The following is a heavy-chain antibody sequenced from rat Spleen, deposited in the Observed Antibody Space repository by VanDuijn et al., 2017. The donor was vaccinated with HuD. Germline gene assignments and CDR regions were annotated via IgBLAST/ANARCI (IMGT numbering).Heavy chain of an antibody. V-gene: IGHV5-25*01. Sequence: EVQLVETGGGLVQPGRSLKLSCVASGFTFSRYWMYWVRQAPTKGLEWVASISPGGGGTYYRDSVKGRFTVSRDNAKSTLYLQMDSLRSEDTATYYCARQQPSDYFDYWGQGVMVTVSS. J-gene: IGHJ2*01. CDR2: ISPGGGGT. CDR3: ARQQPSDYFDY. CDR1: GFTFSRYW.